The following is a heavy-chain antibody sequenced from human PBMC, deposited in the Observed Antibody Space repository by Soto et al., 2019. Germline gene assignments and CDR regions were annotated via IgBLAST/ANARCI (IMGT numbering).Heavy chain of an antibody. CDR2: IYYSGST. D-gene: IGHD6-13*01. V-gene: IGHV4-31*03. Sequence: PSETLSLTCTVSGGSISSGGYYWSWIRQHPGKGLEWIGYIYYSGSTYYNPSLKSRVTISVDTSKNQFSLKLSSVTAADTAVYYCARDSSSWYFVYWGQGTLVTVSS. CDR1: GGSISSGGYY. J-gene: IGHJ4*02. CDR3: ARDSSSWYFVY.